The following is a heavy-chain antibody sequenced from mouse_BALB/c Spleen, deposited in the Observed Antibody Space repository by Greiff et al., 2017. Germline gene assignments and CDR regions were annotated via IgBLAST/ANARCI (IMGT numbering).Heavy chain of an antibody. D-gene: IGHD2-4*01. CDR1: GYTFTSYY. CDR3: TRLVITTMYYFDY. J-gene: IGHJ2*01. Sequence: VQLQQPGAELVKPGASVKLSCKASGYTFTSYYMYWVKQRPGQGLEWIGGINPSNGGTNFNEKFKSKATLTVDKSSSTAYMQLSSLTSEDSAVYYCTRLVITTMYYFDYWGQGTTLTVSS. CDR2: INPSNGGT. V-gene: IGHV1S81*02.